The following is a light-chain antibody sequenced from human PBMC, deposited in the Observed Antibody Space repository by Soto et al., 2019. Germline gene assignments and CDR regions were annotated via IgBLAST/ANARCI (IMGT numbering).Light chain of an antibody. V-gene: IGKV3D-15*01. CDR3: QQYDNWPLT. CDR1: QSVSSSY. Sequence: EIVMTQSPATLSVSPGERATLPCSASQSVSSSYLAWYQQKPGQAPRLLIYGASSRATGIPDRFSGSGSGTEFTLTISSLQSEDFAVYYCQQYDNWPLTFGGGTKVDIK. CDR2: GAS. J-gene: IGKJ4*01.